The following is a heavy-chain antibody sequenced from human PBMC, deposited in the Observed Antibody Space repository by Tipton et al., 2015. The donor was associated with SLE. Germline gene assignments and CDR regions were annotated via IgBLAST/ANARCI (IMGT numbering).Heavy chain of an antibody. CDR2: ITWSGGEI. CDR3: GRGVLSERSVGMDV. CDR1: GFTFGDYA. J-gene: IGHJ6*02. Sequence: SLRLSCAASGFTFGDYAMYWVRQAPGKGLEWVSGITWSGGEIGYADSVKGRFTISRDNAKNSLYLQMNSLRVDDTAVYYCGRGVLSERSVGMDVWGQGTTVIVSS. V-gene: IGHV3-9*01. D-gene: IGHD1-26*01.